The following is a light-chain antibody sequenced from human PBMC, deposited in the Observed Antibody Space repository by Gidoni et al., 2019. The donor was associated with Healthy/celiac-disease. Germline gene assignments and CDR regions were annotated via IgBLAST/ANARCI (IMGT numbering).Light chain of an antibody. Sequence: DIQMTPSPSSLSASVGDRVTITCRASQSISSYLKWYQQKPGKAPKLLIYAASNLESGVPSRFSGSGSGTDFTLTISSLQPEDIATYYCQQSYSTPYTFGEGTKLEIK. CDR2: AAS. V-gene: IGKV1-39*01. CDR1: QSISSY. CDR3: QQSYSTPYT. J-gene: IGKJ2*01.